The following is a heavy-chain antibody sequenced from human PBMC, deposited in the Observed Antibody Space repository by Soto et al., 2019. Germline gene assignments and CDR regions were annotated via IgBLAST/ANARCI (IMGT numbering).Heavy chain of an antibody. D-gene: IGHD3-16*01. CDR3: AREGALWPRAFDI. J-gene: IGHJ3*02. Sequence: TSETLSLTCTVSGGSISSYYWSWIRQPPGKGLEWIGYIYYSGSTNYNPSLKSRVTISVDTSKNQFSLKLSSVTAADTAVYYCAREGALWPRAFDIWGQGTMVTVS. V-gene: IGHV4-59*01. CDR1: GGSISSYY. CDR2: IYYSGST.